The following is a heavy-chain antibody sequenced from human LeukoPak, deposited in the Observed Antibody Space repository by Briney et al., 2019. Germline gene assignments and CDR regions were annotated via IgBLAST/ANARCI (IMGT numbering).Heavy chain of an antibody. CDR3: ARTNRPRPYSSGWSR. J-gene: IGHJ4*02. CDR1: GGSFSGYY. V-gene: IGHV4-34*01. CDR2: INHSGST. D-gene: IGHD6-19*01. Sequence: SETLSLTCAVYGGSFSGYYWSWIRQPPGKGLEWIGDINHSGSTNYNPSLKSRVTISVDTSKNQFSLKLSSVTAADTAVYYCARTNRPRPYSSGWSRWGQGTLVTVSS.